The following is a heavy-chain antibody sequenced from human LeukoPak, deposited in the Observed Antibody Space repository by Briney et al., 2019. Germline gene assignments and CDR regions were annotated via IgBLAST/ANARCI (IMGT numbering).Heavy chain of an antibody. J-gene: IGHJ4*02. D-gene: IGHD3-22*01. Sequence: ASVKVSCKASGYTFTSYYMHWVRQAPGQGLEWMGIINPSGGSTSYAQKFQGRVTMTRDMSTSTVYMELSSLRAEDTAVYYCAKNYYYDSSGYYFLSPWVFDYWGQGTLVTVSS. CDR1: GYTFTSYY. V-gene: IGHV1-46*01. CDR2: INPSGGST. CDR3: AKNYYYDSSGYYFLSPWVFDY.